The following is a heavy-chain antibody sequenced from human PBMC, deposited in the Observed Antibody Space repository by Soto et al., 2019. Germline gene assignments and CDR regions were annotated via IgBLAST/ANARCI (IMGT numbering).Heavy chain of an antibody. CDR2: ISSSGTTI. D-gene: IGHD1-1*01. CDR1: GFTFSDYY. V-gene: IGHV3-11*01. Sequence: PGGSLRLSCAASGFTFSDYYMSWIRQAPGKGLEWVSYISSSGTTIYYADSVKGRFTISRDNAKNSLYLQMNSLRAEDTAVYYCASFASAARNDIVDYYYYMDVWGKGTTVTVSS. J-gene: IGHJ6*03. CDR3: ASFASAARNDIVDYYYYMDV.